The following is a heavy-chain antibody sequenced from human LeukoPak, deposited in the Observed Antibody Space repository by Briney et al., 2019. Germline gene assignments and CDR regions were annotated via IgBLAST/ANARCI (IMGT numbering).Heavy chain of an antibody. V-gene: IGHV4-30-2*01. J-gene: IGHJ6*02. CDR3: ARALVRGVGSDYYYGMDV. Sequence: SETRSLTCAVSGGSISSGGYSWSWIRQPPGKGLEWIGYIYHSGSTYYNPSLKSRVTISVDRSKNQFSLKLSSVTAADTAVYYCARALVRGVGSDYYYGMDVWGQGTTVTVSS. CDR1: GGSISSGGYS. D-gene: IGHD3-10*01. CDR2: IYHSGST.